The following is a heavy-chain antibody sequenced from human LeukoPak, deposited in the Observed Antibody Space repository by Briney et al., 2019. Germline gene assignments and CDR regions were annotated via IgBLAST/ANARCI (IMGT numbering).Heavy chain of an antibody. J-gene: IGHJ4*02. D-gene: IGHD1-26*01. V-gene: IGHV3-21*01. CDR2: IDASGGAT. CDR1: GFTFSNYA. CDR3: ARDLFSVAGGATRDY. Sequence: GGSLRLSCAASGFTFSNYAMYWVRQPPGKGLEWVSTIDASGGATYYADSVKGRFTISRDNAKNSLYLQMNSLRAEDTAVYYCARDLFSVAGGATRDYWGQGTLVTVSS.